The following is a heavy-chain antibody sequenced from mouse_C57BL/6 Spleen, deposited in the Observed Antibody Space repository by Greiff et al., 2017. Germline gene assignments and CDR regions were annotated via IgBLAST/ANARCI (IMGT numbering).Heavy chain of an antibody. CDR3: ARWGSTFDD. CDR2: IDPSDSET. V-gene: IGHV1-52*01. D-gene: IGHD1-1*01. Sequence: VQLQQPGAELVRPGSSVKLSCKASGYTFTSYWMHWVKQRPIQGLEWIGNIDPSDSETHYNQKFKDKATLTVDKSSSTAYMQISSLTSEYSAVYYCARWGSTFDDWGQGTTLTVSS. CDR1: GYTFTSYW. J-gene: IGHJ2*01.